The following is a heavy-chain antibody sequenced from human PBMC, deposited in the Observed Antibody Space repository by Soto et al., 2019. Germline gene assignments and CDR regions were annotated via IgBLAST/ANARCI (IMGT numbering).Heavy chain of an antibody. V-gene: IGHV1-18*01. D-gene: IGHD2-2*01. Sequence: QVQMVQSGAEVMQPGASVKVSCKASGYTFATYGIGWVRQAPGQGLEWMGWISPFNGNTNFAQKFQDRVTLTTDTSMTTAYMELRSLRSDDTAVYYCARFRYCISTSCYGYWFDPWGQGTLVTVSS. CDR1: GYTFATYG. CDR3: ARFRYCISTSCYGYWFDP. CDR2: ISPFNGNT. J-gene: IGHJ5*02.